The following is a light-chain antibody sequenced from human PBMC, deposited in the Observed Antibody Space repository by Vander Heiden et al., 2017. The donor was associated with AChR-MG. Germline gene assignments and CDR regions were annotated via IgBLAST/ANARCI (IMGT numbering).Light chain of an antibody. J-gene: IGLJ2*01. CDR1: RPGVGGSDY. CDR3: ASYTSGNTLVL. CDR2: EVT. Sequence: SPLTQPASVSGFPGQPTTISRPGRRPGVGGSDYGAGYQPRPGKAPRILIFEVTKRPSGISNRFSGSKSDNTAFLTISGLQIEDEGDFYCASYTSGNTLVLFGGGTKLTVL. V-gene: IGLV2-14*03.